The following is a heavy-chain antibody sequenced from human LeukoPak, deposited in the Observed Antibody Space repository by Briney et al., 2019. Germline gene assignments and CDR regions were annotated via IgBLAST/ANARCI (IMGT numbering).Heavy chain of an antibody. CDR1: GYTFTGYY. Sequence: ASVKVSCKASGYTFTGYYMHWVRQAPGQGLECMGRINPNSGGTNYAQKFQGRVTMTRDTSISTAYMELSRLRSDDTAVYYCARDRARLITGTTLGIWGQGTMVTVSS. D-gene: IGHD1-20*01. CDR2: INPNSGGT. CDR3: ARDRARLITGTTLGI. V-gene: IGHV1-2*06. J-gene: IGHJ3*02.